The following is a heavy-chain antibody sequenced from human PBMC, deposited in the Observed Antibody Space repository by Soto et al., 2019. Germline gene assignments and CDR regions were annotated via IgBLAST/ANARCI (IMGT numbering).Heavy chain of an antibody. J-gene: IGHJ6*02. D-gene: IGHD3-3*01. V-gene: IGHV4-39*01. CDR1: GGSISSSSYY. Sequence: SETLSLTCTVSGGSISSSSYYWGLIRQPPGKGLEWIGSIYYSGSTYYNPSLKSRVTISVDTSKNQFSLKLSSVTAADTAVYYCARLNYDFWSGYYNDDNYHYYYGMDVWGQGTTVT. CDR2: IYYSGST. CDR3: ARLNYDFWSGYYNDDNYHYYYGMDV.